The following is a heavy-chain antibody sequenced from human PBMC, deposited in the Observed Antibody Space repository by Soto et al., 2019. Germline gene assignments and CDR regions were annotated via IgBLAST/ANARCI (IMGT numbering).Heavy chain of an antibody. D-gene: IGHD2-15*01. CDR3: ARVSCSGGSCYSHDAFDI. CDR2: IYYSGST. J-gene: IGHJ3*02. V-gene: IGHV4-31*03. CDR1: GGSISSGGYY. Sequence: QVQLQESGPGLVKPSQTLSLTCTVSGGSISSGGYYWSWIRQHPGKGLEWIGYIYYSGSTYYNPSLESRVTISVDTSKTQFSLKLSSLTAADTAVYYCARVSCSGGSCYSHDAFDIWGQGTMVTVSS.